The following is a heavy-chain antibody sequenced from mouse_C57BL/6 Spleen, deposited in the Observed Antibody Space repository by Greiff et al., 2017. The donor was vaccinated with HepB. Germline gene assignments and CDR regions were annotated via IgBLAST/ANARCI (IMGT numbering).Heavy chain of an antibody. D-gene: IGHD2-4*01. Sequence: DVKLVESGGDLVKPGGSLKLSCAASGFTFSSYGMSWVRQTPDKRLEWVATISSGGSYTYYPDSVKGRFTISRDNAKNTLYLQMSSLKSEDTAMYYCARPIYYDYDGAWFAYWGQGTLVTVSA. V-gene: IGHV5-6*02. CDR3: ARPIYYDYDGAWFAY. J-gene: IGHJ3*01. CDR2: ISSGGSYT. CDR1: GFTFSSYG.